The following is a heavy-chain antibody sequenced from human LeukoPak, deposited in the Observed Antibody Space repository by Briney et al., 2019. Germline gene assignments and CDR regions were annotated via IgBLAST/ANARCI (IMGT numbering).Heavy chain of an antibody. CDR1: GGSISSYY. D-gene: IGHD3-22*01. CDR2: IYYSGST. CDR3: ARRPPYYYDSSGYPPFDY. Sequence: PSETLSLTCTVSGGSISSYYWSWIRQPPGKGLEWIGYIYYSGSTNYNPSLKSRVTISVDTSKNQFSLKLSSVTAADTAVYYCARRPPYYYDSSGYPPFDYWGQGTLVTVSS. J-gene: IGHJ4*02. V-gene: IGHV4-59*12.